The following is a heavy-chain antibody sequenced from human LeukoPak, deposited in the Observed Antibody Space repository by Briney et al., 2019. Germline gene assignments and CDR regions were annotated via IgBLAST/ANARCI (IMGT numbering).Heavy chain of an antibody. D-gene: IGHD4-17*01. CDR1: GFTFSSYS. V-gene: IGHV3-7*03. CDR2: IKQDGSEK. J-gene: IGHJ5*02. Sequence: PGGSLRLSCAASGFTFSSYSMSWVRQAPGKGLEWVANIKQDGSEKYYVDSEKGRFTISRDNAKNSLYLQMNSLRAEDTAVYYCAREWSSSGKTTRDNWFDPWGQGTLVTVSS. CDR3: AREWSSSGKTTRDNWFDP.